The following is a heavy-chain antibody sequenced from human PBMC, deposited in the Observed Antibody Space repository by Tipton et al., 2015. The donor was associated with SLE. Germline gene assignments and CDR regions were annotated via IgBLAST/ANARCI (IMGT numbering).Heavy chain of an antibody. Sequence: TLSLTCTVSGGSISRSSYYWGWIRQPPGKGLEWIGEINHSGSTNHNPSLKSRVTISVDTSKNQLSLKLSAVTAADTAVYYCARALWKGGDYWGQGTLVTVSS. V-gene: IGHV4-39*07. CDR2: INHSGST. D-gene: IGHD1-1*01. CDR3: ARALWKGGDY. J-gene: IGHJ4*02. CDR1: GGSISRSSYY.